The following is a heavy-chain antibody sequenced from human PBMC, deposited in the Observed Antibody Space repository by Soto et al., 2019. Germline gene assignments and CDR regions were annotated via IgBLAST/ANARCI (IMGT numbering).Heavy chain of an antibody. Sequence: QVQLQESGPGLVKPSETLSLTCTVSGASVSSGRFYWSWIRQPPGKGLEWIGYIYYSGSTKYNPSLRSRVTISVDTSKNQFSLKLTSVTAADTAVYYCARSGSGSGWLGGQGTLVTVSS. D-gene: IGHD6-19*01. V-gene: IGHV4-61*01. CDR1: GASVSSGRFY. CDR2: IYYSGST. CDR3: ARSGSGSGWL. J-gene: IGHJ4*02.